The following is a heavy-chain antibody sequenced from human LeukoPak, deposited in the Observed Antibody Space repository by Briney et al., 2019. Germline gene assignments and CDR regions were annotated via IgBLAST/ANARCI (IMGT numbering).Heavy chain of an antibody. CDR3: AKDRYSSSSRGNFDY. Sequence: PGGSLRLSCAASGFTFDDYAMHWVRQAPGKGLEWVSGISWNSGSIGYADSVKGRFTISRDNAKNSLYLQMNSLRAEDTALYYCAKDRYSSSSRGNFDYWGQGTLVTVSS. V-gene: IGHV3-9*01. D-gene: IGHD6-6*01. CDR2: ISWNSGSI. CDR1: GFTFDDYA. J-gene: IGHJ4*02.